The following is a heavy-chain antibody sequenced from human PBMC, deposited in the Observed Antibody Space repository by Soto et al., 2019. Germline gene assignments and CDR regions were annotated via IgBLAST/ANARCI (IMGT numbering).Heavy chain of an antibody. CDR1: SGSISRINW. CDR2: IDHSGST. CDR3: ARGETSGSMWFDP. J-gene: IGHJ5*02. Sequence: QVQLQASGPGLVKPSGTLSLTCVVSSGSISRINWWSWVRQPPGKGLEWIGDIDHSGSTNYNPSLKSRVTIAVDKSKSQFSLKLTSVTAADAAVYYCARGETSGSMWFDPWGQGTLVTVSS. D-gene: IGHD5-12*01. V-gene: IGHV4-4*02.